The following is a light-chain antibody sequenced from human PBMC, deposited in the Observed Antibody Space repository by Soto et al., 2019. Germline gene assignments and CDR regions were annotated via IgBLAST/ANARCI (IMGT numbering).Light chain of an antibody. Sequence: QSVLAQPRSVSGSPGQSVTISCTGTSSDVGRYDYVSWYQQHPGKAPKLIIYDVSERPSGVPDRFSGSKFGNTASLTISGLQAEDEADYSCCSFAGSYTYVFGTGTKVSGL. V-gene: IGLV2-11*01. J-gene: IGLJ1*01. CDR3: CSFAGSYTYV. CDR2: DVS. CDR1: SSDVGRYDY.